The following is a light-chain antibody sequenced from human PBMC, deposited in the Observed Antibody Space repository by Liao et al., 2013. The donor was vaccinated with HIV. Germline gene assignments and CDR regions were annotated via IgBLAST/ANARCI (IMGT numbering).Light chain of an antibody. Sequence: SYELTQPPSVSVAPGKTARITCGGNNIASKSVHWYQQKPGQAPVVVIYNDSDRPSGIPERFSGSNSGNTATLTISRVEAGDEADFYCQVWDRSSDLGVEFGGGTKLTVL. V-gene: IGLV3-21*01. CDR2: NDS. CDR3: QVWDRSSDLGVE. CDR1: NIASKS. J-gene: IGLJ2*01.